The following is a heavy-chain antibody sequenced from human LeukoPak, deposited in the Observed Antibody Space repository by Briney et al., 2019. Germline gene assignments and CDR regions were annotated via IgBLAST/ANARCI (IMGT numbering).Heavy chain of an antibody. D-gene: IGHD6-19*01. V-gene: IGHV4-59*01. CDR3: ARGRLARSPYFDY. CDR1: GGSFSSYY. Sequence: ASETLSLTCTVSGGSFSSYYWSWIRQPPGKGLEWIGYIYYSGSTDYNPSLKSRVTISVETSKNQFSLNLSSVTAADTAVYYCARGRLARSPYFDYWGQGTLVTVSS. J-gene: IGHJ4*02. CDR2: IYYSGST.